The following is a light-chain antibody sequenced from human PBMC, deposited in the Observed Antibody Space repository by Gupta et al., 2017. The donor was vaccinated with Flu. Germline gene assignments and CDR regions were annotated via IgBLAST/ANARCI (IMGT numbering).Light chain of an antibody. J-gene: IGLJ1*01. CDR3: QAWDSTTGV. Sequence: SYELTQPPSVSVSPGHTASITCSGDNLGDKYACWYQQKPGQSPVLVIYKDTKRPSGIPERFSGSNSGNTATLTISGTQAMDEADYYCQAWDSTTGVFGTGTKVTVL. CDR1: NLGDKY. CDR2: KDT. V-gene: IGLV3-1*01.